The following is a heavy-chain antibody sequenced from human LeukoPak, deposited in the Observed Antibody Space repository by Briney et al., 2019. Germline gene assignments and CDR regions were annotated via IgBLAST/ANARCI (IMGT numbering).Heavy chain of an antibody. CDR2: ISYDGSNK. V-gene: IGHV3-30*18. J-gene: IGHJ4*02. Sequence: GGSLRLSCAASGFTFSSYGMHWVRQAPGKGLEWVAVISYDGSNKYYADSVKGRFTISRDNSKNTLYLQMNSLRAEDTAVYYCAKVYYYDSSGMGFDYWGQGTLVTVSS. CDR1: GFTFSSYG. D-gene: IGHD3-22*01. CDR3: AKVYYYDSSGMGFDY.